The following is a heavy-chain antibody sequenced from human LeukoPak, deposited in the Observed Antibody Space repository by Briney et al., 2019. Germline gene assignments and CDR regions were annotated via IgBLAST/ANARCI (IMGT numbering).Heavy chain of an antibody. Sequence: PGGSLRLSCAASGFTFSSSGIHWVRQAPDQGPEWVALISYDGIDKFYADSVKGRFTISRDNSKNTMYLQMNSLRPEDTAVYYCVKDRSTYYAFDIWGQGTKVTVSS. CDR2: ISYDGIDK. V-gene: IGHV3-30*18. CDR1: GFTFSSSG. D-gene: IGHD1-1*01. CDR3: VKDRSTYYAFDI. J-gene: IGHJ3*02.